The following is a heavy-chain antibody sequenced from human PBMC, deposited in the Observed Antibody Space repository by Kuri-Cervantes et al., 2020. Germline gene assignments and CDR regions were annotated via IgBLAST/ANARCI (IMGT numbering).Heavy chain of an antibody. CDR1: GGSFSGYY. CDR3: ARVAPKFYYYYHMDV. V-gene: IGHV4-34*01. J-gene: IGHJ6*03. Sequence: GSLRLSCAVYGGSFSGYYWSWIRQPPGKGLEWIGEINHSGSTNYNPSLKSRVTISVDTSKNQFSLKLSSVTAADTAVYYCARVAPKFYYYYHMDVWGKGTTVTVSS. CDR2: INHSGST.